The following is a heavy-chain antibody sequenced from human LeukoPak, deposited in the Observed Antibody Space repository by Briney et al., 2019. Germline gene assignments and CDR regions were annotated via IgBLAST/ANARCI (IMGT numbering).Heavy chain of an antibody. Sequence: PGGSLRLSCAASGLTFSGYSMNWVRQAPGKGLEWVSSISSSSSYIYYADSVKGRFTISRDNAKNSLYLQMNSLRAEDTALYYCARGVTTLDNYYYMDVWGKGTTVTVSS. V-gene: IGHV3-21*04. D-gene: IGHD4-23*01. CDR3: ARGVTTLDNYYYMDV. CDR1: GLTFSGYS. J-gene: IGHJ6*03. CDR2: ISSSSSYI.